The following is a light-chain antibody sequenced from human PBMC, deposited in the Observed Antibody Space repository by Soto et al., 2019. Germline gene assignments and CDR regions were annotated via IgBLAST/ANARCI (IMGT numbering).Light chain of an antibody. CDR2: GNS. CDR1: SSNIGAGYD. CDR3: QSYYSSRSGPGV. Sequence: QSVLTQPPSVSGAPGQRVTISCTGSSSNIGAGYDVHWYQQLPGTAPKLLIYGNSNRPSGVPDRFSGSKSGTSASLAITGLQAEDEADDYCQSYYSSRSGPGVFGGGTKLTVL. V-gene: IGLV1-40*01. J-gene: IGLJ3*02.